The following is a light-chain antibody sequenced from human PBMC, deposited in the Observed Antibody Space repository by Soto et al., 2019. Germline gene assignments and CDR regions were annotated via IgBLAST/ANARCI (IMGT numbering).Light chain of an antibody. CDR3: QQYNNWRLT. CDR2: GAS. Sequence: EIVMTQSPATLSVSPGERATLSCRASQSVSSNLAWYQQKPGQAPRLIIYGASTRATGMPARFSGSGSGTEFTLTISSLQSEDFAVYYCQQYNNWRLTFGGGTKVDIK. J-gene: IGKJ4*01. V-gene: IGKV3-15*01. CDR1: QSVSSN.